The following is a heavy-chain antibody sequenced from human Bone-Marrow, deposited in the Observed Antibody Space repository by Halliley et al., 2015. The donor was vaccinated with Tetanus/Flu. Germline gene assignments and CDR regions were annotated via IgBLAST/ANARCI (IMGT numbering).Heavy chain of an antibody. D-gene: IGHD1-26*01. CDR3: ARQRGTLLDS. Sequence: LEWIGNISSSGTTNYNPSFGSRLTLSLDPCKNQFSLKLTSVTAADTAVYFCARQRGTLLDSWGLGTLVTVSS. J-gene: IGHJ5*01. CDR2: ISSSGTT. V-gene: IGHV4-61*07.